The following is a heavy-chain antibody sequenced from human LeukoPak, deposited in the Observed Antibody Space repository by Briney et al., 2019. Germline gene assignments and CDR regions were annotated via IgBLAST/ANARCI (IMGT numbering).Heavy chain of an antibody. V-gene: IGHV4-59*01. CDR1: GDSISSYH. J-gene: IGHJ2*01. Sequence: SETLSLTCSVSGDSISSYHWSWIRQPPGKGLEWIGYIYYSGSNNHNPSLKSRVTISVDTSKNQLSLKLSSVTAADTAVYYRARAVDTAMVTFWYFDLWGRGTLVTGSS. D-gene: IGHD5-18*01. CDR3: ARAVDTAMVTFWYFDL. CDR2: IYYSGSN.